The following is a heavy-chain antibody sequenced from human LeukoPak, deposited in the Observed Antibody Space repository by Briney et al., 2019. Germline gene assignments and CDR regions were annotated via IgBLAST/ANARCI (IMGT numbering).Heavy chain of an antibody. D-gene: IGHD6-6*01. CDR2: ISSSSSYT. V-gene: IGHV3-21*01. Sequence: GGSLRLSCAASGFTFSSYSMNWVRQAPGKGLEWVSSISSSSSYTYYADSVKGRFTISRDNAKNSLYLQMNSLRAEDTAVYYCARDSGSSWGGYFDLWGRGTLVTVSS. J-gene: IGHJ2*01. CDR3: ARDSGSSWGGYFDL. CDR1: GFTFSSYS.